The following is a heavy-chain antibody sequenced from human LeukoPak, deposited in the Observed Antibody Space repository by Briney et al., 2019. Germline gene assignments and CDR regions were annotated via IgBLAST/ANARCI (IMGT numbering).Heavy chain of an antibody. Sequence: GGSLRLSCAASGFTFSSFAMNWVRQAPGEGLEWISSISSSSSHIYYVDSVKGRFTISRDNAKTSLFLQMNSLRAEDTAVYYCAREVNGVDYWGQGTLVTVSS. CDR2: ISSSSSHI. D-gene: IGHD3-22*01. V-gene: IGHV3-21*01. J-gene: IGHJ4*02. CDR3: AREVNGVDY. CDR1: GFTFSSFA.